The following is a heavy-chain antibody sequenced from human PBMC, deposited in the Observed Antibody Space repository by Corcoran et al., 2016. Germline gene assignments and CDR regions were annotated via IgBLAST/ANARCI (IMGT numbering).Heavy chain of an antibody. CDR2: IRSKANSYTT. CDR1: GFTFSGSA. CDR3: TSNFNPAAGTLGWYFQH. D-gene: IGHD6-13*01. V-gene: IGHV3-73*02. Sequence: EVQLVESGGGLVQPGGSLKLSCAASGFTFSGSAMHWVRQASGKGLEWVGRIRSKANSYTTAYAALVKGRFTISRDDSKNTAYLQRHSLKTEDTAVYYCTSNFNPAAGTLGWYFQHWGQGTLVTVSS. J-gene: IGHJ1*01.